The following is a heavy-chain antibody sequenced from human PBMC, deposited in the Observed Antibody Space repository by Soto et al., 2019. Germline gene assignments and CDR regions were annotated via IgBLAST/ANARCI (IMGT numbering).Heavy chain of an antibody. D-gene: IGHD1-26*01. V-gene: IGHV1-2*02. CDR1: GYTFTGYY. J-gene: IGHJ4*02. CDR2: INPNSGGT. Sequence: QVQLVQSGAEGKKPGASVKVSCKASGYTFTGYYMHGVRQAPGQGLEWMGWINPNSGGTNYAQKFQGRVTMTRDTSISKAYMELSRLRSDDTAVYYCARDSSGSYSYYFDYWGQGTLVTVSS. CDR3: ARDSSGSYSYYFDY.